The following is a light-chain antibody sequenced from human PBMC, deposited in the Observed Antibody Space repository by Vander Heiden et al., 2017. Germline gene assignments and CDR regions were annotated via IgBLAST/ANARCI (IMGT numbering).Light chain of an antibody. CDR2: AAS. V-gene: IGKV1-39*01. Sequence: DIQMTQSPSSLSASVGDRVTITCRASQSISSYLNWYQQKPGKAPKLLIDAASSLQSGVPSRFSGSGSGTDFTLTISSLQPEDFATYYCQQSYSTPLTLGGGTKVXIK. J-gene: IGKJ4*01. CDR1: QSISSY. CDR3: QQSYSTPLT.